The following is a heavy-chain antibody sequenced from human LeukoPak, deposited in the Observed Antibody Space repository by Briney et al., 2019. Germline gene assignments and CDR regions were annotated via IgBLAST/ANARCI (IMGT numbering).Heavy chain of an antibody. V-gene: IGHV4-59*08. CDR1: GGSISSYY. CDR3: ARSNDYDFLRDYYGMDV. CDR2: IYYSGST. J-gene: IGHJ6*02. Sequence: SETLSLTCTVSGGSISSYYWSWIRQPPGKGLEWIGYIYYSGSTNYNPSLKSRVTISVDTSKNQFSLKLSSVTAADTAVYYCARSNDYDFLRDYYGMDVWGQGTTVTVSS. D-gene: IGHD3-3*01.